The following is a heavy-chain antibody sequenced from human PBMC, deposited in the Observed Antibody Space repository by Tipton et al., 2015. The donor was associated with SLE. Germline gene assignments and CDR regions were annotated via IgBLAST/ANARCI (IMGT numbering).Heavy chain of an antibody. Sequence: QLVQSGAEVRKPGESLKISCKVSGYSFTNYWIAWVRQMPGKGLEWMGIVYLSDSDTIYSPSFQGQVTISADKSISTAYLQWSSLKASDTAMYYCARGSVKGSGSYRYWGQGTLVTVSS. CDR1: GYSFTNYW. CDR3: ARGSVKGSGSYRY. CDR2: VYLSDSDT. J-gene: IGHJ4*02. D-gene: IGHD3-10*01. V-gene: IGHV5-51*01.